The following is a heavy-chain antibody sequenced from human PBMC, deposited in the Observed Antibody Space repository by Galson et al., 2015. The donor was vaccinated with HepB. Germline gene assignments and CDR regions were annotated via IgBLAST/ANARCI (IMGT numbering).Heavy chain of an antibody. CDR3: ARYLSSQLLPLAGPFDY. CDR1: GYSFTSYW. Sequence: QSGAEVKKPGESLKISCTGSGYSFTSYWIGWVRQMPGKGLGWMGIISPGDSDTRYSPSFQGQVTISADKSISTAYLQWSSLKASDTAMYYRARYLSSQLLPLAGPFDYWGQGTLVTVSS. J-gene: IGHJ4*02. CDR2: ISPGDSDT. V-gene: IGHV5-51*01. D-gene: IGHD2-2*01.